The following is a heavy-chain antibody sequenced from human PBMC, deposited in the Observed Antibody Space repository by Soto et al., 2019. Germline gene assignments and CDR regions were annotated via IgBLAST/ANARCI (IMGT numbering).Heavy chain of an antibody. CDR3: ARVQGDIVANYYGMDV. J-gene: IGHJ6*02. V-gene: IGHV4-61*01. Sequence: SETLSLTCTVSGGSVSSGSYYWSWIRQPPGKGLEWIGYIYYSGSTNYNPSLKSRVTISVDTSKNQFSLKLSSVTAADTAVYYCARVQGDIVANYYGMDVWGQGTTVTVSS. CDR2: IYYSGST. CDR1: GGSVSSGSYY. D-gene: IGHD5-12*01.